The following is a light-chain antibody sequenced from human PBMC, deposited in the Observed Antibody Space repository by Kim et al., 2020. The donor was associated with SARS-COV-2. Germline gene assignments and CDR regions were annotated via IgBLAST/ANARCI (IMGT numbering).Light chain of an antibody. CDR2: EDT. CDR1: RLGDKY. J-gene: IGLJ2*01. CDR3: QAWDNRVTLV. Sequence: SPEQTASITCSGDRLGDKYVCWYRQKPGQSPVLVMYEDTKRPSGIPERFAGSKSGSTATLTISGAQAMDEADYYCQAWDNRVTLVFGGGTQLTVL. V-gene: IGLV3-1*01.